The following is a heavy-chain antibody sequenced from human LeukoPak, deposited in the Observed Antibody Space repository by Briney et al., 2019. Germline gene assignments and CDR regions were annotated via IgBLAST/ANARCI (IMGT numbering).Heavy chain of an antibody. V-gene: IGHV1-46*01. J-gene: IGHJ6*02. Sequence: ASVKVSCKASGYTFTSYYMHWVRQAPGQGLEWMGIINPSGGSTSYAQKFQGRVTMTRDTSTSTVYMGLSSLRSEDTAVYYCARSMVRGPKGMDVWGQGTTVTVSS. CDR2: INPSGGST. D-gene: IGHD3-10*01. CDR1: GYTFTSYY. CDR3: ARSMVRGPKGMDV.